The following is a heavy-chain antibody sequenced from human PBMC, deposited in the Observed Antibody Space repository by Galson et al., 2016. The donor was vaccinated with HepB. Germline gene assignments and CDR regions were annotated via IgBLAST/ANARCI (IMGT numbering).Heavy chain of an antibody. CDR3: ARDQHGSYMPH. CDR2: IQDTGNT. Sequence: SETLSLTCTVSGGSLSSDNHFWSWVRQPPGKGLDWIGFIQDTGNTNCNPSLKSRVTISIDRSKNQFSLKLSSVTAADTAVYYCARDQHGSYMPHWGLGTLVTVSS. J-gene: IGHJ4*02. V-gene: IGHV4-61*01. D-gene: IGHD1-26*01. CDR1: GGSLSSDNHF.